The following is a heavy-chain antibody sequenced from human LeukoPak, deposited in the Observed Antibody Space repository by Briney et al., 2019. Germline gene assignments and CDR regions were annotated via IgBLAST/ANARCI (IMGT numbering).Heavy chain of an antibody. Sequence: GGSLRLSCVASGFTFSSYAMSWVRQAPGKGLEWVSAISAGGGSTYYADSVKGRFTISRDNSKNTLYLQMNSLRAEDTAVYYCAKYAPSYYYDSSGYYGSFDYWGQGTLVTVSS. D-gene: IGHD3-22*01. J-gene: IGHJ4*02. V-gene: IGHV3-23*01. CDR1: GFTFSSYA. CDR3: AKYAPSYYYDSSGYYGSFDY. CDR2: ISAGGGST.